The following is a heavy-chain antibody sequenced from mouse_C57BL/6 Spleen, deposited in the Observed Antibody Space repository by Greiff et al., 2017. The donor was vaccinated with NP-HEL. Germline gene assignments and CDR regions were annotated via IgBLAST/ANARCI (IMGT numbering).Heavy chain of an antibody. CDR2: INPNNGGT. Sequence: EVQLQQSGPELVKPGASVKISCKASGYTFTDYYMNWVKQSPGKSLEWIGDINPNNGGTSYNQKFKGKATLTVDKSSSTAYMELRSLTSEDSAVYYCARDLYYGSSYEAWFAYWGQGTLVTVSA. D-gene: IGHD1-1*01. CDR1: GYTFTDYY. J-gene: IGHJ3*01. CDR3: ARDLYYGSSYEAWFAY. V-gene: IGHV1-26*01.